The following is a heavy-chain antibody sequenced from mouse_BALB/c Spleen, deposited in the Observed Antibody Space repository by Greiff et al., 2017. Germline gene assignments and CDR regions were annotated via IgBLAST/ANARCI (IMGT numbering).Heavy chain of an antibody. CDR1: GYTFTEYT. CDR2: ISCYNGAT. Sequence: VQLQQSGPELVKPGASVKISCKTSGYTFTEYTMHWVKQSHGKSLEWIGYISCYNGATSYNQKFKGKATFTVDTSSSTAYMQFNSLTSEDSAVYYCARSGGYEAMDYWGQGTSVTVSS. D-gene: IGHD3-1*01. V-gene: IGHV1S46*01. CDR3: ARSGGYEAMDY. J-gene: IGHJ4*01.